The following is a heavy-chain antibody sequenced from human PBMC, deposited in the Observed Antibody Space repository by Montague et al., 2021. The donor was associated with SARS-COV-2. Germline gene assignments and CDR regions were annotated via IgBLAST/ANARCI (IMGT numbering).Heavy chain of an antibody. J-gene: IGHJ3*02. Sequence: SETLSLTCTVSGVSISSYYWSWIRQPPGKGLEWIGCIYFSGSTNXNPSLKSRVTISVDTSKNQFSLKLSSVTAADTAVYYCAGHGRFSVIMNTPRGAFDIWGQGTMVTVSS. V-gene: IGHV4-59*08. CDR2: IYFSGST. CDR3: AGHGRFSVIMNTPRGAFDI. D-gene: IGHD1-1*01. CDR1: GVSISSYY.